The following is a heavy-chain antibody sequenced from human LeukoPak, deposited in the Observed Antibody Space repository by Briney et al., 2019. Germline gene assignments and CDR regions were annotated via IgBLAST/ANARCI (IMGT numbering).Heavy chain of an antibody. CDR1: GFSFSDYY. CDR2: ISGSGSPI. J-gene: IGHJ4*01. V-gene: IGHV3-11*04. D-gene: IGHD3-10*01. Sequence: GGSLRLSCAASGFSFSDYYMSWIRQAPGKGLEWVSYISGSGSPIYNADSVKGRFTISRDNSENSLYLQMNSLRVEDTAMYYCTRLSAMLRGPEPIYYFDSWGQGTLVTVSS. CDR3: TRLSAMLRGPEPIYYFDS.